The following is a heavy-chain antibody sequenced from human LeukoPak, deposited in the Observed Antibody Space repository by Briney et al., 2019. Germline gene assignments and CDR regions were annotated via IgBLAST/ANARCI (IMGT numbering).Heavy chain of an antibody. J-gene: IGHJ5*02. CDR2: INPNSGGT. V-gene: IGHV1-2*02. CDR3: AREAAAGTENWFDP. CDR1: GYTFTNYA. Sequence: ASVKVSCKASGYTFTNYAMNWVRQAPGQGLEWMGWINPNSGGTNYAQKFQGRVTMTRDTSISTAYMELSRLRSDDTAVYYCAREAAAGTENWFDPWGQGTLVTVSS. D-gene: IGHD6-13*01.